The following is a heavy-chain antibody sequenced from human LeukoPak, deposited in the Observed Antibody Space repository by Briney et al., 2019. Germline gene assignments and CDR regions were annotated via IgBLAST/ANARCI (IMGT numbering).Heavy chain of an antibody. CDR2: ISYDGSNK. CDR1: GFTFSDYY. V-gene: IGHV3-30-3*01. J-gene: IGHJ5*02. Sequence: PGGSLRLSCAASGFTFSDYYMSWIRQAPGKGLEWVAVISYDGSNKYYADSVKGRFTISRDNSKNTLYLQMNSLRAEDTAVYYCAREDSSGYLGYNWFDPWGQGTLVTVSS. CDR3: AREDSSGYLGYNWFDP. D-gene: IGHD3-22*01.